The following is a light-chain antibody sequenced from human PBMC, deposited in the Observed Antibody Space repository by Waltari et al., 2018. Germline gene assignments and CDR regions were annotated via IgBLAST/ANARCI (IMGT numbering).Light chain of an antibody. CDR1: QSISSY. V-gene: IGKV1-39*01. J-gene: IGKJ2*01. CDR2: AAS. CDR3: QQSYSTPQT. Sequence: DIQMTQSPSSLSASAGDRVTITCRASQSISSYLNWYQHKAGKAPKLLIFAASTVQSGVSSRFSGSGSGTDFTLIISSLQPEDSSTYYCQQSYSTPQTFGQGTKLEI.